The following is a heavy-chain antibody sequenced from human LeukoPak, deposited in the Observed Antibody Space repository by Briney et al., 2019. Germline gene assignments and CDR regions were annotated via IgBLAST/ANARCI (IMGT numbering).Heavy chain of an antibody. V-gene: IGHV4-61*05. D-gene: IGHD1-26*01. CDR2: IYYSGST. J-gene: IGHJ3*02. Sequence: SETLSLTCTVSGGSISSSSYYWGWIRQPPGKGLEWIGYIYYSGSTNYNPSLKSRVTISVDTSKNQFSLKLSSVTAADTAVYYCARGLGSYSDAFDIWGQGTMVTVSS. CDR3: ARGLGSYSDAFDI. CDR1: GGSISSSSYY.